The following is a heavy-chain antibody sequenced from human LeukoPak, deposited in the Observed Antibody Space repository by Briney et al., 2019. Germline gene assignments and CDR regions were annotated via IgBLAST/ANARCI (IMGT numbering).Heavy chain of an antibody. V-gene: IGHV7-4-1*02. D-gene: IGHD3-3*01. CDR2: INTNTGNP. CDR1: GYTFTSYA. CDR3: ARDSEWLPATQYFQH. J-gene: IGHJ1*01. Sequence: ASVKVSCKASGYTFTSYAMNWVRQAPGQGLEWMGWINTNTGNPTYAQGFTGRFIFSLDTSVSTAYLQISSLKAEDTAVYYCARDSEWLPATQYFQHWGQGTLVTVSS.